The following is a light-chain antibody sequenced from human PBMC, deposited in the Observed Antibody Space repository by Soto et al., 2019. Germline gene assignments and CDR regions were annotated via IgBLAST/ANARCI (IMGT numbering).Light chain of an antibody. CDR1: QRINIY. J-gene: IGKJ1*01. CDR2: SAS. CDR3: QHYNSYSEA. V-gene: IGKV1-39*01. Sequence: DIQMTQSPSSLSTSVGDRVTITCRASQRINIYLNWYRQKPGKAPELLIYSASNLQSGVPSRFSGSGSGTDFTLTISSLQPDDFATYYCQHYNSYSEAFGQGTKVDIK.